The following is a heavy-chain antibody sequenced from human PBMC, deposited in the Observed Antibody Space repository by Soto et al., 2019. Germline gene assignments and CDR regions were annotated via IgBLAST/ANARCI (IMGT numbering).Heavy chain of an antibody. V-gene: IGHV3-21*01. J-gene: IGHJ6*02. CDR1: GFTFSTYN. D-gene: IGHD3-3*01. CDR3: ARDYDFWSGRGGMDV. CDR2: ISSSSSYI. Sequence: GGSLRLSCAASGFTFSTYNMNWVRQAPGKGLEWVSSISSSSSYIYYADSVKGRFTISRDNAKNSLYLQMSSLRAEDTAVYYCARDYDFWSGRGGMDVWGQGTTVTVSS.